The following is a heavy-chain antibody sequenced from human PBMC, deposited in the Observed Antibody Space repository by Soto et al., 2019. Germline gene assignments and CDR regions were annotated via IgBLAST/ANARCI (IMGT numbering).Heavy chain of an antibody. CDR3: ARSFLDLQQQLVAYYYYYGMDV. D-gene: IGHD6-13*01. V-gene: IGHV1-69*12. J-gene: IGHJ6*02. CDR1: GGTFSSYA. Sequence: QVQLVQSGAEVKKPGSSVKVSCKASGGTFSSYAISWVRQAPGQGLEWMGGIIPIFGTANYAQKFQGRVTITADESTSTAYMELSSLRSEDTAVYYCARSFLDLQQQLVAYYYYYGMDVWGPGTTVTVSS. CDR2: IIPIFGTA.